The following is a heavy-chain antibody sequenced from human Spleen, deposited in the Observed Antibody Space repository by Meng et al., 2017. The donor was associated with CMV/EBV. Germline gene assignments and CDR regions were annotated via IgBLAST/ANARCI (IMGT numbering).Heavy chain of an antibody. D-gene: IGHD3-3*01. Sequence: QIHLAQPGPALGKPSQTLSLTCPVSGGSISSGSYSWSWIRQPAGKGLEWIGRIYTSGSTNYNPSLKSRVTISVDTSKNQFSLKLSSVTAADTAVYYCARVGNDFWSGNNWFDPWGQGTLVTVSS. CDR3: ARVGNDFWSGNNWFDP. J-gene: IGHJ5*02. V-gene: IGHV4-61*02. CDR1: GGSISSGSYS. CDR2: IYTSGST.